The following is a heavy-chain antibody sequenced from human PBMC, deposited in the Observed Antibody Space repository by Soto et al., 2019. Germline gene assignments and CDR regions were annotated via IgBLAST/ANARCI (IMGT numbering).Heavy chain of an antibody. CDR2: VYHSGKT. CDR3: ARPKGIAPAVWYFDL. Sequence: QVQLQESGPGLVKTSETLSLTCTVSGDYISSHYWSWIRRPPGKGLEWIGYVYHSGKTDSKPSLKSRLTISMDTSKNQISLSLTSVTAADTAMYYCARPKGIAPAVWYFDLWGRGTLVTVSS. J-gene: IGHJ2*01. V-gene: IGHV4-59*08. D-gene: IGHD6-13*01. CDR1: GDYISSHY.